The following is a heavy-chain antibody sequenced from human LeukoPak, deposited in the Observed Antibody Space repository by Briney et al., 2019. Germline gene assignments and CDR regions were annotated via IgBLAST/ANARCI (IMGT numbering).Heavy chain of an antibody. CDR2: INHSGST. V-gene: IGHV4-34*01. J-gene: IGHJ6*02. CDR3: ASRAIDSSGYPNGRYYYYGMDV. CDR1: GGSFSGYY. D-gene: IGHD3-22*01. Sequence: TSETLSLTCAVYGGSFSGYYWSWIRQPPGKGLEWIGEINHSGSTNYNPSLKSRVTISVDTSKNQFSLKLSSVTAADTAVYYCASRAIDSSGYPNGRYYYYGMDVWGQGTTVTVSS.